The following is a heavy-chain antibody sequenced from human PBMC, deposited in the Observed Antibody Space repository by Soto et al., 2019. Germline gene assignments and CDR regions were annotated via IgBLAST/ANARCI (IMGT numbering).Heavy chain of an antibody. CDR1: GGTFSIYY. Sequence: SETLSLTCGVRGGTFSIYYWSWVRQPPGKGLEWIGEINHAGSANYNPSLKSRVTISIDTSKKQFSLKLTSMTAADTAVYYCARDQPLNYYYDTSDGFDTWGQGTKVTVSS. CDR3: ARDQPLNYYYDTSDGFDT. D-gene: IGHD3-22*01. J-gene: IGHJ3*02. V-gene: IGHV4-34*01. CDR2: INHAGSA.